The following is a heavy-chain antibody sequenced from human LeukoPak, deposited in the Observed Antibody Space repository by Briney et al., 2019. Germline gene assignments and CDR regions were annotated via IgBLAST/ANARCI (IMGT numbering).Heavy chain of an antibody. D-gene: IGHD3-10*01. J-gene: IGHJ6*03. V-gene: IGHV3-7*01. CDR1: GFTFSSYW. CDR2: IKQDGSEK. CDR3: ARLPLKRYYGSGSYVFYYYMDV. Sequence: GGSLGLSCAASGFTFSSYWMSWVRQAPGKGLEWVANIKQDGSEKYYVDSVKGRFTISRDNAKNSVYLQMNSLRVEDTAVYYCARLPLKRYYGSGSYVFYYYMDVWGKGTTVTISS.